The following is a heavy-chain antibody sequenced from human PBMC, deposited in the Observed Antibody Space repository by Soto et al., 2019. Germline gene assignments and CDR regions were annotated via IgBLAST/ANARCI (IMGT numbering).Heavy chain of an antibody. D-gene: IGHD5-18*01. CDR2: ISYDGSNK. J-gene: IGHJ6*02. V-gene: IGHV3-30*18. Sequence: GGSLRLSCAASGFTFSSYGMHWVRQAPGKGLEWVAVISYDGSNKYYADSVKGRFTISRDNSKNTLYLQMNSLRAEDTAVYYCAKDQGAMVKGAPWGMDVWGQGTTGTVSS. CDR3: AKDQGAMVKGAPWGMDV. CDR1: GFTFSSYG.